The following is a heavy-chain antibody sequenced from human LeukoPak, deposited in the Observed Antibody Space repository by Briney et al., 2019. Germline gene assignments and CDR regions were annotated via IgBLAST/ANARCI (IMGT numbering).Heavy chain of an antibody. CDR3: AKDYSDLRVADVFFEY. Sequence: AGGSLRLSCAASGLIFAMSWVRQAPGKGLEWVSGITSGFTPHYADSVKGRFTISRDNSKNTFHLQMNSLRAEDTAVYYCAKDYSDLRVADVFFEYWGQGTLVTVYS. CDR1: GLIFA. CDR2: ITSGFTP. D-gene: IGHD2-15*01. J-gene: IGHJ4*02. V-gene: IGHV3-23*01.